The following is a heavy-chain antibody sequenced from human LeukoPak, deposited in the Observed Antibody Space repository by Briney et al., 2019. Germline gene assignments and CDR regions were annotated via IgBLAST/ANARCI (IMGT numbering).Heavy chain of an antibody. J-gene: IGHJ4*02. CDR3: ASSIVYCSSTSCYFN. CDR2: INPNSGGT. D-gene: IGHD2-2*01. CDR1: GYTFTAYF. Sequence: ASVKVSCKASGYTFTAYFMHWVRQAPGQGLEWMGWINPNSGGTNYAQKFQGRVTMTRDTSISTAYMELSRLRSDDTAVYYCASSIVYCSSTSCYFNWGQGTLVTVSS. V-gene: IGHV1-2*02.